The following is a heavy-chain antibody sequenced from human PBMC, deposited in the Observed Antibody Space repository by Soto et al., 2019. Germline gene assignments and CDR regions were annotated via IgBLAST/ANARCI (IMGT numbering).Heavy chain of an antibody. Sequence: PGGSLRLSYTASGFTFSTYAMSWVRQAPGKGLEWVSTISDSGSTYYADSVKGRFTISRDNSKNTLYLEMNSLRAEDTAVYYCAKDKGGRYCSRTSCLYSFDYWGQGTLVTVSS. D-gene: IGHD2-2*01. CDR2: ISDSGST. J-gene: IGHJ4*02. CDR1: GFTFSTYA. CDR3: AKDKGGRYCSRTSCLYSFDY. V-gene: IGHV3-23*01.